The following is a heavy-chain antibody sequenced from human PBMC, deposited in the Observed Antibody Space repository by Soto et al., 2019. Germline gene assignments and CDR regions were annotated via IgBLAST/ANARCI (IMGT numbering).Heavy chain of an antibody. CDR1: GFTFSSYS. J-gene: IGHJ6*02. V-gene: IGHV3-21*01. D-gene: IGHD2-2*01. CDR3: ARDRCSSTSCYDYYYGMDV. Sequence: GGSLRLSCAASGFTFSSYSMNWVRQAPGKGLEWVSSISSSSSYIYYADSVKGRFTISRDNAKNSLYLQMNSLRAEDTAVYYCARDRCSSTSCYDYYYGMDVWGQGTTVTVSS. CDR2: ISSSSSYI.